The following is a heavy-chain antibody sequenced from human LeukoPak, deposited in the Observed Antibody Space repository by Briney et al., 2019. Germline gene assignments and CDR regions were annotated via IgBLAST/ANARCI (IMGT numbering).Heavy chain of an antibody. CDR1: GYTFSSYG. CDR2: ISAYNGNT. Sequence: ASVKVSCKASGYTFSSYGISWVRQAPGQGLEWMGWISAYNGNTNYAQKLQGRVTMTTDTSTSTAYMELRSLRSDDTAVYYCVVPAAIGALHYFDYWGQGTLVTVSS. V-gene: IGHV1-18*01. J-gene: IGHJ4*02. D-gene: IGHD2-2*02. CDR3: VVPAAIGALHYFDY.